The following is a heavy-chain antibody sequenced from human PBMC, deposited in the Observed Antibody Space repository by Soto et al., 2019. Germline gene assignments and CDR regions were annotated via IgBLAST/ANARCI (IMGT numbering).Heavy chain of an antibody. D-gene: IGHD3-22*01. CDR3: ARGPYYYDSSGLVHYFDY. J-gene: IGHJ4*02. CDR2: IYYSGST. Sequence: QVQLQESGPGLVKPSQTLSLTCTVSGGSISSGDYYWSWIRQPPGKGLEWIGYIYYSGSTYYNPSLKSRVTISVDTSKNRFSLKLSSVTAADTAVYYCARGPYYYDSSGLVHYFDYWGQGTLVTVSS. V-gene: IGHV4-30-4*01. CDR1: GGSISSGDYY.